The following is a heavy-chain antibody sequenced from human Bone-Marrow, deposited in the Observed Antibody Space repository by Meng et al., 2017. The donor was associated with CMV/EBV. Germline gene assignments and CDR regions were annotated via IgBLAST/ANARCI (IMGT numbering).Heavy chain of an antibody. CDR3: ARALSGYYYSYYFDY. D-gene: IGHD3-22*01. V-gene: IGHV6-1*01. CDR1: GDSVSNNSAA. Sequence: SQTLSLTCAISGDSVSNNSAAWNWIRQSPSRGLEWLGRTYYRSKWYNDYAVSLKSRITINPDTSKNQFSLQLNSVSPEDKAVYYCARALSGYYYSYYFDYWGQGTLVTVSS. CDR2: TYYRSKWYN. J-gene: IGHJ4*02.